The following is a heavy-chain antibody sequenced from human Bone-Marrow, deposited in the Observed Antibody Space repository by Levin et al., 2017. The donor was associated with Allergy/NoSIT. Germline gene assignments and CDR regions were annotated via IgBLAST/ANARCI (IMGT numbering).Heavy chain of an antibody. J-gene: IGHJ6*02. V-gene: IGHV3-30*04. CDR3: ARFHIVVVTANFSGMDG. Sequence: GGSLRLSCAASGFTFSSYAMHWVRQAPGKGLEWVAVISYDGSNKYYADSVKGRFTISRDNSKNTLYLQMNSLRAEDTAVYYCARFHIVVVTANFSGMDGWGQGTTVTVSS. CDR2: ISYDGSNK. D-gene: IGHD2-21*02. CDR1: GFTFSSYA.